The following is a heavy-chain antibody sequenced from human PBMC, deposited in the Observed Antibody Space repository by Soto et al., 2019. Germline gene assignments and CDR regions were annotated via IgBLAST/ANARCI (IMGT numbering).Heavy chain of an antibody. CDR1: GGSINFFSYY. Sequence: SDTLSLTCTVSGGSINFFSYYWSWVRQHPEKGLEWIGYVHSSGGAYYNPSLKSRVTISIDTSANLFSLNLASVTAADTAVYYCARRGTYYFDYWGQGILVTVS. V-gene: IGHV4-31*03. D-gene: IGHD2-15*01. CDR2: VHSSGGA. J-gene: IGHJ4*02. CDR3: ARRGTYYFDY.